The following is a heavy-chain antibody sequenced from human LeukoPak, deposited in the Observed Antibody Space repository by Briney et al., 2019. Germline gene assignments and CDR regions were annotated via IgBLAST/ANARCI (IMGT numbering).Heavy chain of an antibody. J-gene: IGHJ3*02. CDR2: INLDGSEK. D-gene: IGHD6-13*01. V-gene: IGHV3-7*01. CDR3: ARDSEKSSSFAFDI. CDR1: GFTFSNYW. Sequence: PGGSLRLSCAASGFTFSNYWMAWVRQAPGKGLKWVANINLDGSEKDYVDSLKGRCTISRDDAKNSLYLQVNTLRAEDTAVYYCARDSEKSSSFAFDIWGQGTVVTVSS.